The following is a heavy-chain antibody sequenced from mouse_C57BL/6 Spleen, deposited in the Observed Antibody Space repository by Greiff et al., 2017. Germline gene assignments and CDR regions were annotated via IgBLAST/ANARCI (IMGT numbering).Heavy chain of an antibody. D-gene: IGHD2-4*01. CDR2: IWSGGST. Sequence: VKLMESGPGLVQPSQSLSITCTVSGFSLPSYGVHWVRQSPGKGLEWLGVIWSGGSTDYNAAFISRLSFSKDNSKSQVFFKMNSLQADDTAIYYCARNSYDYDDGFAYWGQGTLVTVSA. J-gene: IGHJ3*01. V-gene: IGHV2-2*01. CDR3: ARNSYDYDDGFAY. CDR1: GFSLPSYG.